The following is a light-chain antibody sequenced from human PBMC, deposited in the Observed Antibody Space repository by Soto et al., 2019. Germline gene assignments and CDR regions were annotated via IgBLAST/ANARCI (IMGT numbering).Light chain of an antibody. CDR2: KAS. Sequence: DIQMTQSPSTLSASVGDRVTITCRASQSISSWLAWYQQKPGKAPKLLIYKASSLESGVPSRFSGSGSGTXXXLXISSLQPDDFATYYCQQYNSYPTFGQGTKVEIK. CDR3: QQYNSYPT. J-gene: IGKJ1*01. CDR1: QSISSW. V-gene: IGKV1-5*03.